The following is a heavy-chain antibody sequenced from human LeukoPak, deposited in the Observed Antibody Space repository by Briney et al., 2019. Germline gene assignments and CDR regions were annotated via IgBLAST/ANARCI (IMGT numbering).Heavy chain of an antibody. CDR2: ISSSGSTI. Sequence: GGSLRLSCAASGFTVSSNYMSWVRQAPGKGLEWVSYISSSGSTIYYADSVKGRFTISRDNAKNSLYLQMNSLRAEDTAVYYCARDNVISGTTNYYGMDVWGQGTTVTVSS. J-gene: IGHJ6*02. CDR1: GFTVSSNY. CDR3: ARDNVISGTTNYYGMDV. D-gene: IGHD1-7*01. V-gene: IGHV3-11*01.